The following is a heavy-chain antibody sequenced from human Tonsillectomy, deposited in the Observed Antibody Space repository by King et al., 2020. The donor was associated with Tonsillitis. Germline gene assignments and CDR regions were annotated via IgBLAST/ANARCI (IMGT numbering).Heavy chain of an antibody. CDR3: ARDPYYGSLTGYPSD. D-gene: IGHD3-9*01. J-gene: IGHJ4*02. CDR2: ISYDGSNK. Sequence: VQLVESGGGVVQPGRSLRLSCAASGFTFSSYAMHWVRQAPGKGLEWVAVISYDGSNKYYADSVKGRFTISRDNSKNTLYLQMNSLRAEDTAVYYCARDPYYGSLTGYPSDWGQGTLVTVSS. CDR1: GFTFSSYA. V-gene: IGHV3-30*04.